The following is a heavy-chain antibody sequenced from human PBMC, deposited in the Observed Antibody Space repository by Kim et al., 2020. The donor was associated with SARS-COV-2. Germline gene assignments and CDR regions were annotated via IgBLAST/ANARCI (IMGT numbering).Heavy chain of an antibody. CDR1: GGSISSGCYY. Sequence: SETLSLTCTVSGGSISSGCYYWIWICPHPGMGLEWYGYIYYSGSTYYNPSIQSRVPISVDTSKNQFSLKLSSVTAADTAVYYCASMPIVATIFRIRPSPHYCYYWGQGTLCTVSS. V-gene: IGHV4-31*03. D-gene: IGHD5-12*01. CDR2: IYYSGST. CDR3: ASMPIVATIFRIRPSPHYCYY. J-gene: IGHJ4*02.